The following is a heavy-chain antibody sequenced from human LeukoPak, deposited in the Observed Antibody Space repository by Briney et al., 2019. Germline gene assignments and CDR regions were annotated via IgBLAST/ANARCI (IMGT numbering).Heavy chain of an antibody. D-gene: IGHD6-13*01. Sequence: SETLSLTCTVSGGSITSGSYYWGWIRQPPGKGLEWIGSIYHSGGTYSNRSLKSRVTISVDTSKNQFSLKLTSVTAADTAVYYCARDAPGIAAAGVYWGQGTLVTVSS. V-gene: IGHV4-39*07. J-gene: IGHJ4*02. CDR3: ARDAPGIAAAGVY. CDR2: IYHSGGT. CDR1: GGSITSGSYY.